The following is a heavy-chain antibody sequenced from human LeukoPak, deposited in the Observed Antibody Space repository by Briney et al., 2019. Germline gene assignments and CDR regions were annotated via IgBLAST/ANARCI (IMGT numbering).Heavy chain of an antibody. CDR1: GFTFSSYG. V-gene: IGHV3-30*02. CDR3: ARVFRMTTVVARDLDAFDI. CDR2: IRYDGSNK. D-gene: IGHD4-23*01. Sequence: GGSLRLSCAASGFTFSSYGMHWVRQAPGKGLEWVAFIRYDGSNKYYADSVKGRFTISRDNSKNTLYLQMNSLRAEDTAVYYCARVFRMTTVVARDLDAFDIWGQGTMVTVSS. J-gene: IGHJ3*02.